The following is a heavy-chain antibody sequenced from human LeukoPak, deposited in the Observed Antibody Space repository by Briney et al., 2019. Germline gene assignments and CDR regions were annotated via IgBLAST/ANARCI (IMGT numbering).Heavy chain of an antibody. J-gene: IGHJ6*02. V-gene: IGHV3-21*01. D-gene: IGHD5-18*01. CDR1: GFTFSSYS. CDR3: ARHVDTAMVEWYYGMDV. CDR2: ISSSSSYI. Sequence: GGSLRLSCAASGFTFSSYSMNWVRQAPGKGLEWVSSISSSSSYIYYADSVKGRFTISRDNAKNSLYLQMNSLRAEDTAVYYCARHVDTAMVEWYYGMDVWGQGTTVTVSS.